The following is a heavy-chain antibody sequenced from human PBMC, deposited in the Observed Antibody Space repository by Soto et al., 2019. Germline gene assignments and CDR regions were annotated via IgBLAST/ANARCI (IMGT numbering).Heavy chain of an antibody. CDR1: GYNFSGYW. J-gene: IGHJ4*02. V-gene: IGHV5-51*03. Sequence: DVQLVQSGAEVKKPGESLRISCKGSGYNFSGYWINWVRQMPGKGLEWMGTIYPGDSDVRYSPSFQGQVTISVDKSISIAYLQWSSLKAADTAIYYGARTEYGAGTFDSWGQGTLVTVSS. D-gene: IGHD3-10*01. CDR3: ARTEYGAGTFDS. CDR2: IYPGDSDV.